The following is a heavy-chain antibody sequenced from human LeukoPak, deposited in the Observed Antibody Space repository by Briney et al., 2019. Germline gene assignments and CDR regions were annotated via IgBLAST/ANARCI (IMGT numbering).Heavy chain of an antibody. J-gene: IGHJ4*02. CDR1: GFTFSNFW. D-gene: IGHD3-22*01. CDR2: IYGDGSFT. V-gene: IGHV3-74*01. CDR3: XXVXETXGYLY. Sequence: GGSLRLSCAASGFTFSNFWMHWVRQAPGKGLVWVALIYGDGSFTRYADSVKGRFTISRDNAKNTVYLQMNSLRVEDTAVYYXXXVXETXGYLYWGQGGLVTVSS.